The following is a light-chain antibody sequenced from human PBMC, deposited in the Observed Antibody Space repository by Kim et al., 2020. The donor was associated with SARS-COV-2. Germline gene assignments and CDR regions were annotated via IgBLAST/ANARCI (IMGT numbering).Light chain of an antibody. CDR2: GNS. Sequence: VTISCTGSISNIGAGYDVHWSQQLPGTAPKLLIYGNSNRPSGVPDRFSGSKSCTSASLAITGLQAEDEADYYCQSYDSSLSGSVVFGGGTQLTVL. CDR3: QSYDSSLSGSVV. V-gene: IGLV1-40*01. J-gene: IGLJ2*01. CDR1: ISNIGAGYD.